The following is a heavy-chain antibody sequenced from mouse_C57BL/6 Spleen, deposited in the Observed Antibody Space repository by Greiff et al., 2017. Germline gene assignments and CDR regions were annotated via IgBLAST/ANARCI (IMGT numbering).Heavy chain of an antibody. D-gene: IGHD2-5*01. CDR3: AVGPYSNYVRAAY. CDR2: IYPGSGST. V-gene: IGHV1-55*01. CDR1: GYTFTSYW. J-gene: IGHJ3*01. Sequence: QVQLQQPGAELVKPGASVKMSCKASGYTFTSYWVTWVKQRPGQGLEWIGDIYPGSGSTNYNEKFKSKATLTVDTSSSTAYMQLSSLTSEDSAVYYCAVGPYSNYVRAAYWGQGTLVTVSA.